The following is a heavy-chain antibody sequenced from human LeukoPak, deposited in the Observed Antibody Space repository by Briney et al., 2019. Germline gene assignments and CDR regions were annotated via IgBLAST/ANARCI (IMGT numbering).Heavy chain of an antibody. D-gene: IGHD4-23*01. Sequence: ASVKVSCKASGYTFTSYAMHWVRQAPGQRLEWMGWINAGNGNTKYSQEFQGRVTITRDTSASTAYMELSSLRSEDTAVYYCARGGNPGIVDYWGQGTLVTVSS. CDR1: GYTFTSYA. CDR2: INAGNGNT. V-gene: IGHV1-3*03. J-gene: IGHJ4*02. CDR3: ARGGNPGIVDY.